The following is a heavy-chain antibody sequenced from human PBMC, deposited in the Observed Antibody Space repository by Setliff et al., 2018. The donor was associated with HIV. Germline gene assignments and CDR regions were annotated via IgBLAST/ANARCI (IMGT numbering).Heavy chain of an antibody. V-gene: IGHV3-74*01. J-gene: IGHJ4*02. CDR3: ARDRFRGGVGTGLAEY. Sequence: GGSLRLSCAASGFTFRSYWMYWVRQPPGKGLVWVSRINIDGGSTNYADSVKGRLTISRDNAKNTLYLQMNGLSAEDTAVYYCARDRFRGGVGTGLAEYWGQGTVVTVSS. CDR1: GFTFRSYW. D-gene: IGHD3-16*01. CDR2: INIDGGST.